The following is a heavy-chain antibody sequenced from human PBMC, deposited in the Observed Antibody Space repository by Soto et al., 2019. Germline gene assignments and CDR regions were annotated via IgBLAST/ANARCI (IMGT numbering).Heavy chain of an antibody. V-gene: IGHV1-2*02. Sequence: ASVKVSCKASGYTFTGYYMHWVRQAPGQGLEWMGWINPNSGGTNYAQKFQGRVTMTRDTSISTAYMELSRLRSDDTAVYYCARGGWDYYDSSGYGYWGQGTLVTVSS. CDR1: GYTFTGYY. CDR2: INPNSGGT. J-gene: IGHJ4*02. D-gene: IGHD3-22*01. CDR3: ARGGWDYYDSSGYGY.